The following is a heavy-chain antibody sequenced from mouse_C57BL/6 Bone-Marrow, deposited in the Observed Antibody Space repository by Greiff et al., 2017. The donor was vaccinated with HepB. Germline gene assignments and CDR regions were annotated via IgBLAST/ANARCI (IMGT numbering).Heavy chain of an antibody. CDR1: GYAFSSSW. Sequence: VQLQQSGPELVKPGASVKISCKASGYAFSSSWMNWVKQRPGKGLEWIGRIYPGDGDTNYNGKFKGKATLTADKSSSTAYMQLSSLTSEDSAVYFCARYGGWLLRDAMDYWGQGTSVTVSS. CDR3: ARYGGWLLRDAMDY. CDR2: IYPGDGDT. V-gene: IGHV1-82*01. D-gene: IGHD2-3*01. J-gene: IGHJ4*01.